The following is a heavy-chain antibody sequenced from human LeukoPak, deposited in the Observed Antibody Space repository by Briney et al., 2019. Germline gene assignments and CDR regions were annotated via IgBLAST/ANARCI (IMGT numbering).Heavy chain of an antibody. D-gene: IGHD6-19*01. CDR3: ARDESFSGWYPGEFDY. CDR1: GGSISSSNW. CDR2: IYHSGST. J-gene: IGHJ4*02. V-gene: IGHV4-4*02. Sequence: PSETLSLTCAVSGGSISSSNWWSWVRQPPGKGLEWIGEIYHSGSTNYNPSPKSRVTISVDKSKNQFSLKLSSVTAADTAVYYCARDESFSGWYPGEFDYWGQGTLVTVSS.